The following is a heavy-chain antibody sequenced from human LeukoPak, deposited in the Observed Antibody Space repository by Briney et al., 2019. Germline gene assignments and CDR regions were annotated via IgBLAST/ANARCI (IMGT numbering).Heavy chain of an antibody. CDR3: ATPGPDWGDAFDI. CDR1: GYSVMELS. CDR2: FDPEDGET. Sequence: GASVKVSCKVSGYSVMELSMRWVRQAPGKGLEWMGGFDPEDGETIYAQKFQGRVTMTEDTSTDTAYMELSSLRSEDTAVYYCATPGPDWGDAFDIWGQGTMVTVSS. J-gene: IGHJ3*02. V-gene: IGHV1-24*01. D-gene: IGHD3/OR15-3a*01.